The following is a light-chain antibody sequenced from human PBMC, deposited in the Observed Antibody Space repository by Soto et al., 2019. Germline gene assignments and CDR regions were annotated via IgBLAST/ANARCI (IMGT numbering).Light chain of an antibody. CDR2: KAS. V-gene: IGKV1-5*03. Sequence: DVQMTHSPSTLSASVGDRVTITCRASQSISNWLAWYQQKPGKVPKYLIYKASNLQSGVPSRFCGSGSGPEFTLTISSLQPDDFATYYCQQYDSYPLAFGGGTRVDIK. CDR1: QSISNW. CDR3: QQYDSYPLA. J-gene: IGKJ4*01.